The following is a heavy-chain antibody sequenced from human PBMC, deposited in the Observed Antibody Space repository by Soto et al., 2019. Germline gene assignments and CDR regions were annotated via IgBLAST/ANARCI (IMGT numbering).Heavy chain of an antibody. D-gene: IGHD7-27*01. V-gene: IGHV4-34*01. J-gene: IGHJ3*02. CDR1: GGSFSGYC. CDR3: ARGANWVDI. Sequence: SETLSLTCAVYGGSFSGYCWTWIRQPPGTGLEWIGEINHSGSTNYNPSLKSRVTISVDTSKNQFSLKLTSVTAADTAVYYCARGANWVDIWGQGTMVTVSS. CDR2: INHSGST.